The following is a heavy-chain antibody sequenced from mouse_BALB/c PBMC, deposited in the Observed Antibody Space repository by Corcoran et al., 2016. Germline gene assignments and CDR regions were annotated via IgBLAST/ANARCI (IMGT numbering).Heavy chain of an antibody. CDR2: IFPGTGTT. CDR1: GYTFTSYW. Sequence: QVQLQQSGAELVKPGASVKLSCKTSGYTFTSYWIQWVKQRPGQGLGWIGEIFPGTGTTYYNEKFKGKATLTIDTSSSTAYMQLSSLTSEDSAVYFCARGYGNYGGFAYWGQGTLVTVSA. V-gene: IGHV1S132*01. CDR3: ARGYGNYGGFAY. J-gene: IGHJ3*01. D-gene: IGHD2-10*02.